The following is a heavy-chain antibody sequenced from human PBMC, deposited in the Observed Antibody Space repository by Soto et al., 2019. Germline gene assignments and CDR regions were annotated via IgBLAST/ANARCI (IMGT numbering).Heavy chain of an antibody. J-gene: IGHJ2*01. V-gene: IGHV3-7*01. CDR3: ARERPTPDWYFDL. CDR1: GFTFSSYW. Sequence: EVQLVESGGGLVQPGGSLRLSCAASGFTFSSYWMSWVRQAPGKGLEWVANIKQDGSEKYYVDSVKGRFTISRDNAKNSLYLQMNSLRADDTAVYYCARERPTPDWYFDLWGRGTLVTVSS. CDR2: IKQDGSEK.